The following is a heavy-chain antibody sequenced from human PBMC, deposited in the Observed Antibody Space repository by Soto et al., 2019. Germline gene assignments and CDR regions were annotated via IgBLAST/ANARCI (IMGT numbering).Heavy chain of an antibody. D-gene: IGHD1-7*01. Sequence: GGSRRLTCAASGFTFSSYAISWVRQAPGRELEWVSAISGSGGSTYYADSVKGRFTISRDNSKNTLYLQMNSLRAEDTAVYYCAKGNWNYLGYYYYYMDVWGKGTTVTVSS. CDR2: ISGSGGST. J-gene: IGHJ6*03. V-gene: IGHV3-23*01. CDR1: GFTFSSYA. CDR3: AKGNWNYLGYYYYYMDV.